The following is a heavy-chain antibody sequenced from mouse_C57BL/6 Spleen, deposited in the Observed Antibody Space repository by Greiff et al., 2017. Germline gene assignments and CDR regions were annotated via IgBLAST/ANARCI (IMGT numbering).Heavy chain of an antibody. D-gene: IGHD1-1*01. J-gene: IGHJ2*01. Sequence: QVHVKQSGAELVKPGASVKISCKASGYAFSSYWMNWVKQRPGKGLEWIGQIYPGDGDTNYNGKFKGKATLTADKSSSTAYMQLSSLTSEDSAVYFCAVYYYGSSLYYFDYWGQGTTLTVSS. CDR3: AVYYYGSSLYYFDY. V-gene: IGHV1-80*01. CDR2: IYPGDGDT. CDR1: GYAFSSYW.